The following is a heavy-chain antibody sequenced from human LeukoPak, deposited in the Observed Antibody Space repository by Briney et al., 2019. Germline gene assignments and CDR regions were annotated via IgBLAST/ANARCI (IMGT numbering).Heavy chain of an antibody. CDR1: GGIFTSYA. CDR2: IIPIFETA. J-gene: IGHJ4*02. D-gene: IGHD3-10*01. CDR3: ARDGVYGSGSFHDY. V-gene: IGHV1-69*13. Sequence: GASVKVSCKASGGIFTSYAISWVRQAPGQGLQWMGGIIPIFETANYAQKFHGRVTITADESTKTVFLELSSLRSDDTAVYYCARDGVYGSGSFHDYWGQGTLVSVSS.